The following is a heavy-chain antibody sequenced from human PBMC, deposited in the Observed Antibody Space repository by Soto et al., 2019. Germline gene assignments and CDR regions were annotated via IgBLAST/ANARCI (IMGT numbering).Heavy chain of an antibody. D-gene: IGHD4-17*01. J-gene: IGHJ5*02. CDR2: IIPIFGTA. Sequence: QVQLVQSGAEVKKPGSSVKVSCKASGGTFSSYAISWVRQAPGQGLEWMGGIIPIFGTANYAQKFQGRVTITADESTSTAYMELSSLRSEDRAVYYCAATMDYGDPTEWFDPWGQGTLVTVSS. CDR3: AATMDYGDPTEWFDP. V-gene: IGHV1-69*01. CDR1: GGTFSSYA.